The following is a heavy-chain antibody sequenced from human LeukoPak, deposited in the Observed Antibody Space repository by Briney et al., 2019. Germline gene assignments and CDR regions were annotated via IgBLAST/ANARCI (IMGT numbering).Heavy chain of an antibody. CDR1: GFTFSSYG. CDR3: AKSYCSSASCYFRSDYYYMDA. CDR2: IWYDGSNK. D-gene: IGHD2-2*01. V-gene: IGHV3-33*06. Sequence: PGGSLRLSCAASGFTFSSYGMHWVRQAPGKGLEWVAVIWYDGSNKYYADSVKGRFTISRDNSKNTLYLQMNSLRAEGTAVYYCAKSYCSSASCYFRSDYYYMDAWGKGTTVTVSS. J-gene: IGHJ6*03.